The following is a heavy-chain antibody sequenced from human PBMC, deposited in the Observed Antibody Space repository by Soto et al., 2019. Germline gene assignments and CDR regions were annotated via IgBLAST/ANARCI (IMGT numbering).Heavy chain of an antibody. V-gene: IGHV3-21*01. Sequence: TVGSLRHSCAASGFTFISYSMNWVRQAPGKGLEWVSSISSSSSYIYYADSVKGRFTISRDNAKNSLYLQMNSLRAEDTAVYYCARDQWRYCSGGSCYYSPLYMDVWGKGTTVTVSS. CDR1: GFTFISYS. CDR3: ARDQWRYCSGGSCYYSPLYMDV. J-gene: IGHJ6*03. D-gene: IGHD2-15*01. CDR2: ISSSSSYI.